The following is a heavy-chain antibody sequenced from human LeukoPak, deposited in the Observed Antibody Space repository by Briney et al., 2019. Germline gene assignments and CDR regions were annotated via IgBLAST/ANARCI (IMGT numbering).Heavy chain of an antibody. Sequence: GGSLRLSCAASGFTFSSYWMHWVRQAPGKGLVWVSRINSDGSSTSYADSVKGRFTISRDNAKNTLYLQLNSPRAEDTAVYYCIRSGGDGNWGYWGQGTLVTVSS. CDR2: INSDGSST. CDR3: IRSGGDGNWGY. V-gene: IGHV3-74*01. D-gene: IGHD2-21*02. J-gene: IGHJ4*02. CDR1: GFTFSSYW.